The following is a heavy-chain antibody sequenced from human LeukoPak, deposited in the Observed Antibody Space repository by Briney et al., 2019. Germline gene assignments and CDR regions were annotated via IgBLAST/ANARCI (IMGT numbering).Heavy chain of an antibody. CDR3: ARTYYDILTGYNPYFDY. Sequence: PGGSLRLSCAASGFTFNTYTMNWVRQAPGKGLEWVSSITASSTAIYSADSVKGRFTISRDNAKNFLYLQMNSLRAEDTAVYYCARTYYDILTGYNPYFDYWGQGILVTVSS. V-gene: IGHV3-21*01. D-gene: IGHD3-9*01. CDR1: GFTFNTYT. CDR2: ITASSTAI. J-gene: IGHJ4*02.